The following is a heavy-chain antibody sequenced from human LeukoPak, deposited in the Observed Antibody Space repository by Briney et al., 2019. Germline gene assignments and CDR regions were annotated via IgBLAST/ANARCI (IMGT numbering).Heavy chain of an antibody. CDR2: IYHSGST. CDR1: GGSISSGGYS. D-gene: IGHD3-9*01. Sequence: SETLSLTCAVSGGSISSGGYSWSWIRQPPGKGLEWIGYIYHSGSTYYNPSLKSRVTISVDASKNQFSLKLSSVTAADTAVYYCARELRYFDWLQNPSEYWGQGTLVTVSS. CDR3: ARELRYFDWLQNPSEY. J-gene: IGHJ4*02. V-gene: IGHV4-30-2*01.